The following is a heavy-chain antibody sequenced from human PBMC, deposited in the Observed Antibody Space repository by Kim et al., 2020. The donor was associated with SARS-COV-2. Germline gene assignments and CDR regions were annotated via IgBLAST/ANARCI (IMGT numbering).Heavy chain of an antibody. CDR1: GGSFSSYY. CDR2: INHSGST. CDR3: ASKGEPGAFDY. V-gene: IGHV4-34*01. D-gene: IGHD1-26*01. J-gene: IGHJ4*02. Sequence: SETLSLTCAVYGGSFSSYYWSWIRQPPGKGLEWIGEINHSGSTNYNPSLKSRVTISVDTSKNQFSLKLSSVTAADTAVYYCASKGEPGAFDYWGQGTLVTVSS.